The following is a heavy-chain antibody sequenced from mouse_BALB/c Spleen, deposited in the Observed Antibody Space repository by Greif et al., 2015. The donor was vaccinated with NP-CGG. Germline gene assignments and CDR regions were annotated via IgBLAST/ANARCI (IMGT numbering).Heavy chain of an antibody. V-gene: IGHV1S127*01. CDR1: GYSFTSYW. CDR3: ARDGNYWYFDV. CDR2: IDPSDSET. J-gene: IGHJ1*01. D-gene: IGHD2-1*01. Sequence: QVQLQQSGPQLVRPGASVKISCKASGYSFTSYWMHWVKQRPGQGLEWIGMIDPSDSETRLNQKFKGKATLTVDKSSSTAYMQLSSPTSEDSAVYYCARDGNYWYFDVWGAGTTVTVSS.